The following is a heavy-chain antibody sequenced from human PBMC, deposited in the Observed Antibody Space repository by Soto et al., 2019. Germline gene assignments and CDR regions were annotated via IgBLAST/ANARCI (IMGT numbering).Heavy chain of an antibody. CDR1: GYTFTSYG. CDR3: ARVGITMVRGVIGPRDWFDP. J-gene: IGHJ5*02. D-gene: IGHD3-10*01. Sequence: ASLKVSCKASGYTFTSYGISWVRQAPGQGLEWMGWISAYNGNTNYAQKLQGRVTMTTDTSTSTAYMELRSLRSDDTAVYYCARVGITMVRGVIGPRDWFDPWGQGTLVTVSS. CDR2: ISAYNGNT. V-gene: IGHV1-18*01.